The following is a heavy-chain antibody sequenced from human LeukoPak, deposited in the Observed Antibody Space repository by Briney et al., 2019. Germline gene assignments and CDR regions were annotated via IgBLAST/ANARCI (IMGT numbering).Heavy chain of an antibody. J-gene: IGHJ4*02. CDR2: ISGSGGGT. CDR1: GITLSNYG. V-gene: IGHV3-23*01. D-gene: IGHD3-22*01. CDR3: AKRGVVIRVILVGFHKEAYYFDS. Sequence: GGSLRLSCAVSGITLSNYGMSWVRQAPGKGLEWVAGISGSGGGTNYADSVRGRFTFSRDNSKNTLYLQMNSLGAEDTAVYFCAKRGVVIRVILVGFHKEAYYFDSWGQGALVTVSS.